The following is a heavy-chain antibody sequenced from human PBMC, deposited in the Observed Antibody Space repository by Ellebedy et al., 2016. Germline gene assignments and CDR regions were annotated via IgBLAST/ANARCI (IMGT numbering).Heavy chain of an antibody. CDR1: GFTFGTYA. CDR2: IYSGGST. J-gene: IGHJ3*02. CDR3: ATVNGI. Sequence: GESLKISXIASGFTFGTYAMSWVRQAPGKGLEWVSVIYSGGSTYYADSVKGRFTISRDNSKNTLYLQMNSLRAEDTAVYYCATVNGIWGQGTMVTVSS. D-gene: IGHD2-8*01. V-gene: IGHV3-66*01.